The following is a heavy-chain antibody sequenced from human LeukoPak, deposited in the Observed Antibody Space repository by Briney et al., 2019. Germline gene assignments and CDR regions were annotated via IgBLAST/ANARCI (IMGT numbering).Heavy chain of an antibody. Sequence: KPSETLSLTCTVSGGSISSYYWSWIRQPPGKGLEWIGYIYYSGSTNYNPSLKSRVTISVDTSKNQFSLKLSSVTAADTAVYYCARGMDYFDYWGQGTLVAVSS. J-gene: IGHJ4*02. V-gene: IGHV4-59*01. CDR3: ARGMDYFDY. CDR1: GGSISSYY. D-gene: IGHD2-2*03. CDR2: IYYSGST.